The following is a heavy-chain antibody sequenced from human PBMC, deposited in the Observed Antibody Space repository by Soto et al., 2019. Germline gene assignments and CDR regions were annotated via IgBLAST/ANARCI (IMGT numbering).Heavy chain of an antibody. V-gene: IGHV3-48*02. D-gene: IGHD3-22*01. J-gene: IGHJ3*02. CDR3: ARDKEGYDSSGYYPDAFDI. CDR1: GFTFSSYS. Sequence: PGGSLRLSCAASGFTFSSYSMNWVRQAPGKGLEWVSYISSSSSTIYYADSVKGRFTISRDNAKNSLYLQMNSLRDEDTAVYYCARDKEGYDSSGYYPDAFDIWGQGTMVTVSS. CDR2: ISSSSSTI.